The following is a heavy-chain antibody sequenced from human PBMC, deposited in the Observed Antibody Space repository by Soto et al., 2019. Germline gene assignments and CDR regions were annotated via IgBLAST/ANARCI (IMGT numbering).Heavy chain of an antibody. Sequence: QVQLQESGPGLVKPSDTLSLTCAVSGYSISSSNWWGWIRQPPGKGLEWIGYVYYSGTTYYNPSLKSRGTMSVDTSKNQFSLKLTSVTAVDTAVYYCARREIQGPIDYWGQGTLVTVSS. V-gene: IGHV4-28*01. CDR2: VYYSGTT. J-gene: IGHJ4*02. CDR1: GYSISSSNW. D-gene: IGHD1-26*01. CDR3: ARREIQGPIDY.